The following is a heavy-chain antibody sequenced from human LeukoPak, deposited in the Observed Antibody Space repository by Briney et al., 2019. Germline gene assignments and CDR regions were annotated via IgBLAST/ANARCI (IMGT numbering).Heavy chain of an antibody. CDR3: ARDSYSYGYGGFDY. D-gene: IGHD5-18*01. Sequence: SETLSLTCTISGGSISSGDRYWSWIRQSPGKGLEWIGYIYSTGNTYYNPSLKSRVIISVDTSKNQFSLELNSVTAADTAVYYCARDSYSYGYGGFDYWGQGILVTVSS. V-gene: IGHV4-30-4*01. CDR1: GGSISSGDRY. CDR2: IYSTGNT. J-gene: IGHJ4*02.